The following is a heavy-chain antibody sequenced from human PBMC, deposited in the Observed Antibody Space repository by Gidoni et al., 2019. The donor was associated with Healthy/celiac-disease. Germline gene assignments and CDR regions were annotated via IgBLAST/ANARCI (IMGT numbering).Heavy chain of an antibody. Sequence: QVQLVDSGGGVVQSGRSLRLSCAASGFTFSSNGMHWVRRAPGQGLEWVAVIWYDGSNKYYADSVKGRFTISRDNSKNTLYLQMNSLRAEDTAVYYCASGQLGEDYWGQGTLVTVSS. D-gene: IGHD6-6*01. CDR3: ASGQLGEDY. J-gene: IGHJ4*02. CDR2: IWYDGSNK. CDR1: GFTFSSNG. V-gene: IGHV3-33*01.